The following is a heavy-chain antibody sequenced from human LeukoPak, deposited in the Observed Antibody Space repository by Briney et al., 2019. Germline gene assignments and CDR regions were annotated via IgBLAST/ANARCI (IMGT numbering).Heavy chain of an antibody. Sequence: SETLSLTCTVSGGSISSYYWSWIRRPPGKGLEWIGYIHYSGSTKYNPSLKSRVTISVDMSKNQFSLKLSSVTAADTAVYYCARGGPVGSWFDPWGQGTLVSVSS. D-gene: IGHD1-26*01. J-gene: IGHJ5*02. V-gene: IGHV4-59*01. CDR2: IHYSGST. CDR3: ARGGPVGSWFDP. CDR1: GGSISSYY.